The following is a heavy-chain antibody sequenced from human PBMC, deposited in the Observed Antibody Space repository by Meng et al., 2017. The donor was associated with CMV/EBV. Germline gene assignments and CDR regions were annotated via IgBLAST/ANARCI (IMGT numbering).Heavy chain of an antibody. CDR1: GYTLTELS. CDR2: FEPEDGET. Sequence: ASVKVSCKVSGYTLTELSMHWVRQAPGKGLEWMGGFEPEDGETIYAQKFQGRVTMTEDTSTDTAYMELSSLRSEDTAVYYCATATGYYYGMDVWGQGTTVTVSS. V-gene: IGHV1-24*01. CDR3: ATATGYYYGMDV. J-gene: IGHJ6*02.